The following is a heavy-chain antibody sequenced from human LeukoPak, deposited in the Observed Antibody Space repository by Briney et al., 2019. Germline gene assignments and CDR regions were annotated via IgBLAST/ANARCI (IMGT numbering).Heavy chain of an antibody. V-gene: IGHV1-69*04. CDR2: IIPILGKA. J-gene: IGHJ6*02. CDR3: ARTKMASGYGIDV. D-gene: IGHD5-24*01. CDR1: GGTFSSYA. Sequence: SVKVSCKASGGTFSSYAISWVRQAPGQGLEWMGRIIPILGKANYAQKFQGRVTITADKSTSTAYMELSSLRSEDTAVYYCARTKMASGYGIDVWGQGTTVTVSS.